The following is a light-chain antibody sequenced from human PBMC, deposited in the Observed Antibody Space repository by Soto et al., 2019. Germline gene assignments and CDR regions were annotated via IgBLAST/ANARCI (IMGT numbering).Light chain of an antibody. V-gene: IGKV3D-15*01. CDR1: QSVSSN. CDR2: DAS. CDR3: EQYHEWPLT. J-gene: IGKJ4*01. Sequence: ETLMTQSPGTLSVSPGDRATLSCRASQSVSSNLAWYQQKPGQAPRLLIYDASARATGIPARFSGSGSGTECTLTISSLQSEDFAVYYCEQYHEWPLTFGGGTEVEIK.